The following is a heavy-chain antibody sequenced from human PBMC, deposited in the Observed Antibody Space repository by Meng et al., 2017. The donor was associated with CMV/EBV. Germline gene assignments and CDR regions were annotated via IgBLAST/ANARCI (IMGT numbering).Heavy chain of an antibody. Sequence: ASVKVSCKASGYTFTSYGISWVRQAPGQGLEWMGWISAYNGNTNYAQKLQGRVTMTTDTSTSTAYIELRSLRSDDTAVYYCARGTSYDFWSGYPPSSFDYWGQGTLVTVSS. D-gene: IGHD3-3*01. V-gene: IGHV1-18*01. J-gene: IGHJ4*02. CDR1: GYTFTSYG. CDR2: ISAYNGNT. CDR3: ARGTSYDFWSGYPPSSFDY.